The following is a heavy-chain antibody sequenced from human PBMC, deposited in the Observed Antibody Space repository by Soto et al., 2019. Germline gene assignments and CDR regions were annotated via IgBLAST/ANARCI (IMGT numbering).Heavy chain of an antibody. J-gene: IGHJ4*02. CDR1: GGSISSSSYY. V-gene: IGHV4-39*02. CDR2: IYYSGST. CDR3: AREVAGGGCYSDY. Sequence: SETLSLTCTVSGGSISSSSYYWGWIRQPPGKGLEWIGSIYYSGSTYYNPSLKSRVTISVDTSKNQFSLKLSSVTAADTAVYYCAREVAGGGCYSDYWGQGTLVTVSS. D-gene: IGHD2-15*01.